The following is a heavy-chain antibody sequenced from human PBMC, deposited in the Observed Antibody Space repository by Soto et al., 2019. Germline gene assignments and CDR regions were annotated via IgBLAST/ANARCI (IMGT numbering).Heavy chain of an antibody. D-gene: IGHD3-16*01. V-gene: IGHV4-39*01. CDR1: GGSIIGSGFH. CDR3: ATRSGDYVGWFDP. CDR2: IYYSGTA. Sequence: PETLSLTCTGSGGSIIGSGFHWAWIRQPPGKGLERIGSIYYSGTATYSPSLKSRTAIDVDTSTNQFSPRLSSVPAAHTAVYYCATRSGDYVGWFDPWGQGTRVIFSS. J-gene: IGHJ5*02.